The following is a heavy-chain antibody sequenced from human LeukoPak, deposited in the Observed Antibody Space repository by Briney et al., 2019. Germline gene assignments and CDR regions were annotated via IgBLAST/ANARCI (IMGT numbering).Heavy chain of an antibody. CDR1: GFTFSSYA. J-gene: IGHJ6*02. Sequence: PGRSLRLSCAASGFTFSSYAMHWVRQAPGKGLEWVAVISYDGSNKYYADSVKGRFTISRDNSKNTLYLQMNSLRAEDTAVYYCARDAGYYYGSGSYKGYYYGMDVWGQGTAVTVSS. V-gene: IGHV3-30-3*01. D-gene: IGHD3-10*01. CDR3: ARDAGYYYGSGSYKGYYYGMDV. CDR2: ISYDGSNK.